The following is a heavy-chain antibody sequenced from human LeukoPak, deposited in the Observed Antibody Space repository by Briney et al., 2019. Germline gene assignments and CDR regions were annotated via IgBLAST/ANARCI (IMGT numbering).Heavy chain of an antibody. CDR3: ARVAYSPY. CDR2: INHSGST. J-gene: IGHJ4*02. Sequence: PSETLSLTCAVYGGSFSGYYWSWIRQPPGKGLEWIGEINHSGSTNYNPSLKSRVTISVDTSKNQFSLKLSSVTAADTAVYYCARVAYSPYWGQGTLVTVSS. V-gene: IGHV4-34*01. CDR1: GGSFSGYY. D-gene: IGHD4-11*01.